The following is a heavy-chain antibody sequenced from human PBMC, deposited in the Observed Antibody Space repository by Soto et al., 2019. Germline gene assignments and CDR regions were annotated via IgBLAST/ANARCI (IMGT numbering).Heavy chain of an antibody. D-gene: IGHD5-18*01. CDR3: ATGREYSYGYRGGCDY. CDR2: IYYSGST. Sequence: QVQLQESGPGLVKPSQTLSLTCTVSGGSISSGGYYWSWIRQHPGKGLEWIGYIYYSGSTYYNPSLKSRVTISVDTSKNQFSLKLSSVTAADTAVYYCATGREYSYGYRGGCDYWGQGTLVTVSS. CDR1: GGSISSGGYY. J-gene: IGHJ4*02. V-gene: IGHV4-31*03.